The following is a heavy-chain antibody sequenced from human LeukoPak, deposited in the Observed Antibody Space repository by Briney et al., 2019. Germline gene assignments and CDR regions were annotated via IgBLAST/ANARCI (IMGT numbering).Heavy chain of an antibody. CDR3: ASPALDYGDYRNFDY. V-gene: IGHV4-39*01. Sequence: PSETLSLTCTVSGGSISSSSSYWGWTRQPPGKGLEWLGSIYYSGSTYYNPSLKSRVTISVDTSKNQFSLKLSSVTAADTAVYYCASPALDYGDYRNFDYWGQGTLVTVSS. D-gene: IGHD4-17*01. CDR2: IYYSGST. CDR1: GGSISSSSSY. J-gene: IGHJ4*02.